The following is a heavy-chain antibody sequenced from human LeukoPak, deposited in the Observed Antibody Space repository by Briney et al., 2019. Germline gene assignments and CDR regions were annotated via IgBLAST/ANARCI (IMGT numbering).Heavy chain of an antibody. CDR2: IWYDGSNK. Sequence: GGSLRLSCAASGFTFSSYGMHWVRQAPGKGLECVAVIWYDGSNKYYADSVKGRFTISRDNSKNTLYLQMNSLRAEDTAVYYCAKDRAWNYYDSSGPFDYWGQGTLVTVSS. CDR3: AKDRAWNYYDSSGPFDY. J-gene: IGHJ4*02. D-gene: IGHD3-22*01. CDR1: GFTFSSYG. V-gene: IGHV3-33*06.